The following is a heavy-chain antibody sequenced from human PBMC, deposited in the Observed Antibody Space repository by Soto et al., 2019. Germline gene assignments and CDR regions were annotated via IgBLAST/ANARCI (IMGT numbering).Heavy chain of an antibody. J-gene: IGHJ6*02. CDR1: GYTLTELS. V-gene: IGHV1-3*01. Sequence: ASVKVSCKVSGYTLTELSMHWVRQAPGQRLEWMGWINAGNGNTKYSQKFQGRVTITRDTSASTAYMELSSLRSEDTAVYYCARANTIFGVVDPYYYYGMDVWGQGTTVTVSS. CDR2: INAGNGNT. CDR3: ARANTIFGVVDPYYYYGMDV. D-gene: IGHD3-3*01.